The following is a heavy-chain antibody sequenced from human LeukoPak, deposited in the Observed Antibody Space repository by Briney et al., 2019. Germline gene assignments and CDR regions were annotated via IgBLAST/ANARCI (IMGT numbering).Heavy chain of an antibody. D-gene: IGHD3-22*01. V-gene: IGHV1-46*01. CDR3: ARQVDYYDSSGAYDY. Sequence: ASVKVSCKASGYTFTSYYMHWVRQAPGQGLEWMGIINPSGGSTSYAQKFQGRVTISVDTSKNQFSLKLSSVTAADTAVYYCARQVDYYDSSGAYDYWGQGTLVTVSS. CDR2: INPSGGST. CDR1: GYTFTSYY. J-gene: IGHJ4*02.